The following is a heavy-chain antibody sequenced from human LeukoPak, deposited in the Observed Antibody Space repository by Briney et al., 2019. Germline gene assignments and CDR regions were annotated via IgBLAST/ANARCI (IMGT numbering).Heavy chain of an antibody. D-gene: IGHD1-7*01. CDR3: ARGGGVTGTTIQY. Sequence: PGGSLRLSCAASGFTFSSYNMNWVRQAPGEGLEWVSSISSSSDYTYYADSVKGRFTISRDNAKNSLFLQMNSLRAEDTAVYYCARGGGVTGTTIQYWGLGTLVTVSS. V-gene: IGHV3-21*01. CDR1: GFTFSSYN. J-gene: IGHJ4*02. CDR2: ISSSSDYT.